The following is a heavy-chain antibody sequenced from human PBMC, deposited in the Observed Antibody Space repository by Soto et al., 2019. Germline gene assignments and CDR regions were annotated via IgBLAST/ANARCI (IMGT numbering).Heavy chain of an antibody. CDR3: AKVMYYDFWRGYSGPLYYYGMDV. D-gene: IGHD3-3*01. CDR2: ISGSGGST. CDR1: GFTFSSYA. J-gene: IGHJ6*02. V-gene: IGHV3-23*01. Sequence: GGSLRLSCAASGFTFSSYAMSWVRQAPGKGLEWVSAISGSGGSTYYADSVKGRFTISRDNSKNTLYLQMNSLRAEDTAVYYCAKVMYYDFWRGYSGPLYYYGMDVWGQGPTVTVAS.